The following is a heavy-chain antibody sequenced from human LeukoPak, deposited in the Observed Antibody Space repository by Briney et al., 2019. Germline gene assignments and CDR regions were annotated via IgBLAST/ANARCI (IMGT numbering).Heavy chain of an antibody. J-gene: IGHJ4*02. CDR1: GFTFSSYS. CDR3: ARDEGYYDSSGYYYDY. CDR2: ISSRSYI. Sequence: GGSLRLSCAASGFTFSSYSMNWVRQAPGKGREWVSSISSRSYIYYADSVKGRFTISRDNAKNSLYLQMNGLRAEDTAVDYCARDEGYYDSSGYYYDYWGQGTLVTVSS. V-gene: IGHV3-21*01. D-gene: IGHD3-22*01.